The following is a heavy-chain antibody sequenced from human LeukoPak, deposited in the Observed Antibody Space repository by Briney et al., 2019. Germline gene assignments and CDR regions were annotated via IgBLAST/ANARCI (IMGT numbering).Heavy chain of an antibody. V-gene: IGHV3-74*03. D-gene: IGHD1-7*01. CDR3: VRDGGTVRDY. Sequence: GPLRLSCAASGFTFISYWMHWVRQAPGKGLVWVSRIISDERSTTYADSVKGRFIISRDNAKNRLYLQMHSLRVDDTAVYYCVRDGGTVRDYWGQGTLVTVSS. CDR2: IISDERST. CDR1: GFTFISYW. J-gene: IGHJ4*02.